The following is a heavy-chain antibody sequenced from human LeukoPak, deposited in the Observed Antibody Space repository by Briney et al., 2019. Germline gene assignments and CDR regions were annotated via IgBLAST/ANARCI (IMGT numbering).Heavy chain of an antibody. J-gene: IGHJ4*02. CDR2: ISSSSSYT. Sequence: GGSLRLSCAASGFTFSDYYMSCIRQAPGKGLEWVSYISSSSSYTNYADSVKGRFTISRDNAKNSLYLQMNSLRAEDTAVYYCARDRGSGSYYFDYWGQGTLVTVSS. D-gene: IGHD1-26*01. CDR3: ARDRGSGSYYFDY. V-gene: IGHV3-11*06. CDR1: GFTFSDYY.